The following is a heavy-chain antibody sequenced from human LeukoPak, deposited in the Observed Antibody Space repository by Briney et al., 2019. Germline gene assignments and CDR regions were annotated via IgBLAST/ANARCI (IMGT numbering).Heavy chain of an antibody. CDR1: GFTFSSYA. CDR2: ISGSGGST. CDR3: AKDAYDYVWGSYRPFDY. D-gene: IGHD3-16*02. J-gene: IGHJ4*02. Sequence: PGGSLRLSCAASGFTFSSYAMSWVRQAQGKGLEWVSAISGSGGSTYYADSVKGRFTISRDNSKNTLYLQMNSLRAEDTAVYYCAKDAYDYVWGSYRPFDYWGQGTLVTVSS. V-gene: IGHV3-23*01.